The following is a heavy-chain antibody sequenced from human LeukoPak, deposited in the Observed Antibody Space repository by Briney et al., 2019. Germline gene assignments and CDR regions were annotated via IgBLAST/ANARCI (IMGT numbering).Heavy chain of an antibody. CDR2: IYYSGST. CDR3: ARAFRWTLDV. D-gene: IGHD4-23*01. J-gene: IGHJ6*04. Sequence: SETLSLTCTVSGGSISSYYWSWIRQPPGKGLEWIGYIYYSGSTNYNPSLKSRVTISVDTSKNQFSLKLSSVTAADTAVYYCARAFRWTLDVWGKGTTVTVSS. CDR1: GGSISSYY. V-gene: IGHV4-59*01.